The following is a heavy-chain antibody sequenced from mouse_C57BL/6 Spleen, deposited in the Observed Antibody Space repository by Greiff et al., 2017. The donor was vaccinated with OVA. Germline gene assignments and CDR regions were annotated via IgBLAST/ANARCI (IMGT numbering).Heavy chain of an antibody. Sequence: VQRVESGPGLVQPSQSLSITCTVSGFSLTSYGVHWVRQSPGKGLEWLGVIWSGGSTDYNAAFISRLSISTDNTKSQVFFKKNSLQADDTAVYYCARQLAYYAMDYWGQGTSVTVSS. CDR2: IWSGGST. V-gene: IGHV2-2*01. CDR1: GFSLTSYG. J-gene: IGHJ4*01. D-gene: IGHD4-1*02. CDR3: ARQLAYYAMDY.